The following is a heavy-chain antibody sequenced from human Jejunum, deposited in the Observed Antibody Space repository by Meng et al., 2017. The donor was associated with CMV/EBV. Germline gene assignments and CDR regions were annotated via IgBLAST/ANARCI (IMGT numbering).Heavy chain of an antibody. Sequence: SFSDNYWGGFRQSPGKELEWIGEVTPSVTATYNPSLESRVTISRDTSKNQFSLRLTSVTVEDTAVYYCAGAPPVAAPGSYFDSWGQGAQVTVSS. D-gene: IGHD1-14*01. CDR3: AGAPPVAAPGSYFDS. J-gene: IGHJ4*02. V-gene: IGHV4-34*01. CDR2: VTPSVTA. CDR1: SFSDNY.